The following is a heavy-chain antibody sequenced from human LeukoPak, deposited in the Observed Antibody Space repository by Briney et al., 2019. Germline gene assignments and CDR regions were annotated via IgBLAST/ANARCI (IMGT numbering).Heavy chain of an antibody. D-gene: IGHD3-22*01. V-gene: IGHV4-4*02. CDR1: GGSISSSNW. J-gene: IGHJ4*02. Sequence: SETLSLTCAVSGGSISSSNWWSWVRQPPGKGLEWIGEIYHSGSTNYNPSLKSRVTISVDKSKNQFSLKLSSVTAADTAVYYCAREPYYYDSSGYYGWGQGTLVTVSS. CDR2: IYHSGST. CDR3: AREPYYYDSSGYYG.